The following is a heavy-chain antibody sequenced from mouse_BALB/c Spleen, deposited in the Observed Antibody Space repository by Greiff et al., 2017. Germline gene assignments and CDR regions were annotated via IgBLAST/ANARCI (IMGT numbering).Heavy chain of an antibody. CDR2: INPSSGYT. J-gene: IGHJ2*01. CDR3: AREDRYVYYFDY. CDR1: GYTFTSYT. V-gene: IGHV1-4*01. Sequence: QVQLKQSGAELARPGASVKMSCKASGYTFTSYTMHWVKQRPGQGLEWIGYINPSSGYTNYNQKFKDKATLTADKSSSTAYMQLSSLTSEDSAVYYCAREDRYVYYFDYWGQGTTLTVSS. D-gene: IGHD2-14*01.